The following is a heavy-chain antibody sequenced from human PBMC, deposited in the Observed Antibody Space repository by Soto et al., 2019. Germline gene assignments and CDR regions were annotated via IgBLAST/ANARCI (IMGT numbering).Heavy chain of an antibody. Sequence: QITLKESGPTLVKPTQTLTLTCTFSGFSLTTSGVGVGWIRQPPGKALEWLALIYWNDHTRHNPSLKNRLTNNKDTSKNQVVLSLTNLDPVDTGTYYCAPSPPREEFPDFWGQGTLVTVSS. V-gene: IGHV2-5*01. J-gene: IGHJ4*02. D-gene: IGHD3-10*01. CDR2: IYWNDHT. CDR3: APSPPREEFPDF. CDR1: GFSLTTSGVG.